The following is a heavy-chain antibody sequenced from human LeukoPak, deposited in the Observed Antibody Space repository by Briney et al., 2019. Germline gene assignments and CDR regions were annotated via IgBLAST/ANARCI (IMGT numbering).Heavy chain of an antibody. V-gene: IGHV3-23*01. CDR2: ISGSGGST. CDR3: AKGPRPYSSPNSFDY. CDR1: GFTFSSYA. J-gene: IGHJ4*02. D-gene: IGHD6-13*01. Sequence: GGSLRLSCAASGFTFSSYAMSWVRQAPGKGLEWVSAISGSGGSTYYADSVKGRFTISRDNSKNTLYLQMNSLRAEDTAVYYCAKGPRPYSSPNSFDYWGQGTLVTVSS.